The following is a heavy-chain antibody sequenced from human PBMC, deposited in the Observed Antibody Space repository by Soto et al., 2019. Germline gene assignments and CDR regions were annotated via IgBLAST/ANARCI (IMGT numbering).Heavy chain of an antibody. CDR2: INAGCGNT. V-gene: IGHV1-3*01. Sequence: ASVKVSCKASAYTFRSYAMHWVRQAPGQRLEWMGWINAGCGNTKSSQKFQDRVTISRDTSASTAYMELTSLRSEDTAVYYCARDTGDGTFDFWGQGTLVTVSS. CDR3: ARDTGDGTFDF. D-gene: IGHD7-27*01. CDR1: AYTFRSYA. J-gene: IGHJ4*02.